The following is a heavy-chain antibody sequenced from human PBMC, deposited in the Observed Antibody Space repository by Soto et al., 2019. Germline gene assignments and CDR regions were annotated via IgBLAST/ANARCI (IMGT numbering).Heavy chain of an antibody. J-gene: IGHJ4*02. CDR3: ARVFGYGDYVIFDY. V-gene: IGHV4-4*02. Sequence: SETLSLTCTVSGGSVTSDEDYWSWVRQPPGKGLEWIGEIYHSGSTNYNPSLKSRVTISVDKSKNQFSLKLSSVTAADTAVYYCARVFGYGDYVIFDYWGQGTLVTVSS. CDR2: IYHSGST. CDR1: GGSVTSDEDY. D-gene: IGHD4-17*01.